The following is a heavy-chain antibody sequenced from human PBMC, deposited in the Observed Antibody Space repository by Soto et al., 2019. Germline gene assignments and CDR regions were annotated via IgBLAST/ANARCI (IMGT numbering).Heavy chain of an antibody. Sequence: SETLSLTCSVSGASIDSSAYYWAWIRQPPGKGLEWIGSINHSGTTYYSPSLKSRVTISVDTSKNQFSLKLSSVTAADTAVYYCARTRVLRGYSGYSVGNFDYWGQGTLVTVSS. CDR1: GASIDSSAYY. J-gene: IGHJ4*02. V-gene: IGHV4-39*07. D-gene: IGHD5-12*01. CDR3: ARTRVLRGYSGYSVGNFDY. CDR2: INHSGTT.